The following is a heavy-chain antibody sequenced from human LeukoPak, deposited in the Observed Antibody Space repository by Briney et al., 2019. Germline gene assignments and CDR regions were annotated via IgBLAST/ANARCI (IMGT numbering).Heavy chain of an antibody. CDR3: AKDLKWDLTDGFDY. V-gene: IGHV3-30*18. CDR2: ISYDVSNK. Sequence: GALRLSCAASGFTFSSYAMHWVRQAPGKGLEWVALISYDVSNKYYAESVKGRFTISRDNSKNTLYLQMNSLRAEDTAVYYCAKDLKWDLTDGFDYWGQGTLVTVSS. CDR1: GFTFSSYA. J-gene: IGHJ4*02. D-gene: IGHD1-26*01.